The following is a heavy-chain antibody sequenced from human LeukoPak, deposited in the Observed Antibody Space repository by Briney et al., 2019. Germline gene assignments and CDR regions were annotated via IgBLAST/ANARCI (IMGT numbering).Heavy chain of an antibody. CDR2: IDPSDSYT. Sequence: GESLKISCKGSGYSFTSYWISWVRQMPGKGLEWMGRIDPSDSYTNYSPSFQGHVTITADKSISTAYLQWSSLKASDTAMYYCARTYSSSWYWFDPWGQGTLVTVSS. V-gene: IGHV5-10-1*01. CDR3: ARTYSSSWYWFDP. J-gene: IGHJ5*02. CDR1: GYSFTSYW. D-gene: IGHD6-13*01.